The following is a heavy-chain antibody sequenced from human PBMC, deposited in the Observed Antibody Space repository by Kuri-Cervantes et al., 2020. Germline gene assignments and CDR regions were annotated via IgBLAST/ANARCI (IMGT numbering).Heavy chain of an antibody. Sequence: SETLSLTCALYGGSFSGYYWSWIRQPPGKGREWVGEINHSGITNYNPSLKSRVTISVDTSTNQFSLKLSSVTAADTAVYYCARGRVIFAVGRSWFDPWGQGTLVTVSS. D-gene: IGHD3-3*01. V-gene: IGHV4-34*01. J-gene: IGHJ5*02. CDR1: GGSFSGYY. CDR2: INHSGIT. CDR3: ARGRVIFAVGRSWFDP.